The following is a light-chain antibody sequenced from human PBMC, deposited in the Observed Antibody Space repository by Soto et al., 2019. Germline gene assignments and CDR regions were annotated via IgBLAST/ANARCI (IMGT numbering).Light chain of an antibody. CDR2: GPS. Sequence: EIVLTQSPGTLSLSPGERATLSCRASQIFSSSYLAWYQQKPGQAPRLLIYGPSSRAAGIPDRFSGSGSGADFTLTISRLEPEDFAVYYCQQYGSSPLTFGGGTKVDIK. J-gene: IGKJ4*01. V-gene: IGKV3-20*01. CDR1: QIFSSSY. CDR3: QQYGSSPLT.